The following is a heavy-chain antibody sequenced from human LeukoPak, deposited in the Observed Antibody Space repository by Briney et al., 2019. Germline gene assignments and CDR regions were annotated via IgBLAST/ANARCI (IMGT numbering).Heavy chain of an antibody. Sequence: GGSLRLSCAASGFTFSSYWMHWVRQAPGKGLVWVSRINSDGSSTSYADSVKGRFTISRDNAKNTLYLQMNSLRAEDTAVYYCAREGDDYGGNLNYWGQGTLVTVSS. J-gene: IGHJ4*02. D-gene: IGHD4-23*01. CDR1: GFTFSSYW. CDR3: AREGDDYGGNLNY. V-gene: IGHV3-74*01. CDR2: INSDGSST.